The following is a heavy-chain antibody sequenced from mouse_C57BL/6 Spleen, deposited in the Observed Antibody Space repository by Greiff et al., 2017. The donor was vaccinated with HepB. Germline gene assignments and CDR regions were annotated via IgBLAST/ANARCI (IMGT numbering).Heavy chain of an antibody. CDR1: GFTFSSYG. D-gene: IGHD2-2*01. CDR2: ISSGGSYT. J-gene: IGHJ3*01. Sequence: EVQLQESGGDLVKPGGSLKLSCAASGFTFSSYGMSWVRQTPDKRLEWVATISSGGSYTYYPDSVKGRFTSSRDNAKNTLYLQVSSLQSEDTAMYYCARPHGYDGFAYWGQGTLVTVSA. CDR3: ARPHGYDGFAY. V-gene: IGHV5-6*01.